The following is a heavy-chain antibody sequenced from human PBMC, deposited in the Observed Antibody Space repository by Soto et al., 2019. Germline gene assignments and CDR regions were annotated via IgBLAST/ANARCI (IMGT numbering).Heavy chain of an antibody. CDR1: GGSISSYY. CDR3: ARVGSGAYVVYYYYGMDV. V-gene: IGHV4-59*01. J-gene: IGHJ6*02. D-gene: IGHD2-15*01. Sequence: QVQLQESGPGLVKPSETLSLTCTVSGGSISSYYWSWIRQPPGKGLEWIGYIYYSGSTNYNPSLKGRVPISVDTSKNQFSLKLSSVTAADTAVYYCARVGSGAYVVYYYYGMDVWGQGTTVTVSS. CDR2: IYYSGST.